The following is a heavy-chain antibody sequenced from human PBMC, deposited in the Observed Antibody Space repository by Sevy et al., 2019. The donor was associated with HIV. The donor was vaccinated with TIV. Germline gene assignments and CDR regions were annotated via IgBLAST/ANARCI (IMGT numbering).Heavy chain of an antibody. J-gene: IGHJ4*02. CDR3: ARSRSNYGDYYFDY. V-gene: IGHV3-11*06. CDR2: ISSGSTYA. D-gene: IGHD4-17*01. Sequence: HGGSLRLSCAASGFTFSAYYMTWIRQAPGKGLEWVSYISSGSTYANYAYSVKGRFTVSRDNAKNSLYLQMNSLRAEDTAVYYCARSRSNYGDYYFDYWGQGTLVTVSS. CDR1: GFTFSAYY.